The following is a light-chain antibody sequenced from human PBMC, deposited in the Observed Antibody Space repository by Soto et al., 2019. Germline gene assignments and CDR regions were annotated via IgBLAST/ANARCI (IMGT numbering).Light chain of an antibody. CDR2: STS. Sequence: EIVMTQSPATLSLSPGNRATLSYRASQSVSSSYLVWYQQKHGQAPRTLIYSTSSRATGIPDRFSGRGSGTDFTLTISSLEPEDFSVYYCQQYGDSPWTFGQGTKVDIK. J-gene: IGKJ1*01. CDR3: QQYGDSPWT. CDR1: QSVSSSY. V-gene: IGKV3-20*01.